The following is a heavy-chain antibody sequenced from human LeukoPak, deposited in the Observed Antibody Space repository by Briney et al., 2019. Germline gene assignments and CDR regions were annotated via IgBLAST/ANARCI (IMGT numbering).Heavy chain of an antibody. CDR3: ARYCSGGSCYSFDY. D-gene: IGHD2-15*01. CDR2: MNPNSGNT. CDR1: GYTFTSYD. V-gene: IGHV1-8*03. J-gene: IGHJ4*02. Sequence: ASVKVSCKASGYTFTSYDINWVRQATGQGLEWMGWMNPNSGNTGYAQKFQGRVTITGNTSISTAYMELSSLRSEDTAVYYCARYCSGGSCYSFDYWGQGTLVTVSS.